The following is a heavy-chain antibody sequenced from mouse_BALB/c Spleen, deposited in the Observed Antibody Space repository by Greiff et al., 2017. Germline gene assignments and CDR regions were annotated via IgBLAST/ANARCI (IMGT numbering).Heavy chain of an antibody. D-gene: IGHD2-4*01. V-gene: IGHV1-18*01. CDR2: INPNNGGT. CDR1: GYTFTEYT. Sequence: VQLQQSGPELVKPGASVKISCKTSGYTFTEYTMHWVKQSHGKSLEWIGGINPNNGGTSYNQKFKGKATLTVDKSSSTAYMELRSLTSEDSAVYYCARSPLYYDYDEGYYFDYWGQGTTLTVSS. CDR3: ARSPLYYDYDEGYYFDY. J-gene: IGHJ2*01.